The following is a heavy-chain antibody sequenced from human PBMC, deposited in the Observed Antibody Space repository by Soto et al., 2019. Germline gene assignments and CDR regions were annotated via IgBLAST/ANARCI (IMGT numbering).Heavy chain of an antibody. CDR3: AREIEYCNSTDCYQSYSDY. J-gene: IGHJ4*02. Sequence: GESLKISCKGSGYSFTSHWIAWVRQMPGKGLEWMGIIYPGDSDTKYSPSFQGHVTISADKSISTAYLQWSSLKASDTAMYYRAREIEYCNSTDCYQSYSDYWGQGTLVTVSS. CDR2: IYPGDSDT. V-gene: IGHV5-51*01. CDR1: GYSFTSHW. D-gene: IGHD2-2*01.